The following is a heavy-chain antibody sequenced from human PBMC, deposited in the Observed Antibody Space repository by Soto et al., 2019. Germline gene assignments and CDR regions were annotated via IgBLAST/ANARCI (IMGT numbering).Heavy chain of an antibody. CDR3: ARGMAAAGRTLFDY. Sequence: SETLSLTCAVYGGSFSGYYWSWIRQPPGKGLEWIGEINHSGSTNYNPSLKSRVTISVDTSKNQFSLKLSSVTAADTAVYYCARGMAAAGRTLFDYWGQGXLVTVYS. CDR1: GGSFSGYY. V-gene: IGHV4-34*01. CDR2: INHSGST. J-gene: IGHJ4*02. D-gene: IGHD6-13*01.